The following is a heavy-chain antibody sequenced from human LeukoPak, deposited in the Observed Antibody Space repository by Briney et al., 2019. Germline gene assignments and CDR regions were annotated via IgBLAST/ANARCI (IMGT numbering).Heavy chain of an antibody. CDR3: ARDRKYTYGYYFDY. Sequence: GGSLRPSCVASGFSLSSYEMNWARQAPGKGLEWVSYISSSGSIIYYADSVKGRFTISRDNAKNSLYLQMNSLRVEDTAVYYCARDRKYTYGYYFDYWGQGALVTVSS. D-gene: IGHD5-18*01. CDR2: ISSSGSII. J-gene: IGHJ4*02. V-gene: IGHV3-48*03. CDR1: GFSLSSYE.